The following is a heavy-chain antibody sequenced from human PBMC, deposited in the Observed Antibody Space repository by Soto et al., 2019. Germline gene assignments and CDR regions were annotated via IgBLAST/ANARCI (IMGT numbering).Heavy chain of an antibody. CDR3: ARDHCSSTSCYSP. D-gene: IGHD2-2*01. V-gene: IGHV3-66*01. Sequence: GGSLRLSCAASGFGVSNNYMSWVRQAPGKGLEWVSAINSGGNTYYADSVKGRFTISRDNSKNTVYLQMNSLRAEDTAVYYCARDHCSSTSCYSPWGQGTLVTV. CDR2: INSGGNT. CDR1: GFGVSNNY. J-gene: IGHJ4*02.